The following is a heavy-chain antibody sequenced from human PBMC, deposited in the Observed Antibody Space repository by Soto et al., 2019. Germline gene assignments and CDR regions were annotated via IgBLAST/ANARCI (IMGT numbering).Heavy chain of an antibody. Sequence: GGSLRLSCAASGFTFSNAWMNWVRQAPGKGLEWVGLIKSNTDGGTIDYPAPVRGRFIISRDDSTNTLYLQMNSLKTEDTAVYYCATAHPSGPDYWGQGTLVTSPQ. CDR3: ATAHPSGPDY. V-gene: IGHV3-15*01. J-gene: IGHJ4*02. CDR2: IKSNTDGGTI. CDR1: GFTFSNAW. D-gene: IGHD5-12*01.